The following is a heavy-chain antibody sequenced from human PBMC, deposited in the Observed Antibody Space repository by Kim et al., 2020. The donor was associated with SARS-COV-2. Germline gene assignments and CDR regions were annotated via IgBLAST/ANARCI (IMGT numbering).Heavy chain of an antibody. J-gene: IGHJ6*02. D-gene: IGHD6-19*01. CDR2: ISWNSGSI. Sequence: GGSLRLSCAASGFTFDDYAMHWVRQAPGKGLEWVSGISWNSGSIGYADSVKGRFTISRDNAKNSLYLQTNSLRAEDTALYYCAKDLGAVAGRGGMDVWGQGTTVTVSS. CDR3: AKDLGAVAGRGGMDV. V-gene: IGHV3-9*01. CDR1: GFTFDDYA.